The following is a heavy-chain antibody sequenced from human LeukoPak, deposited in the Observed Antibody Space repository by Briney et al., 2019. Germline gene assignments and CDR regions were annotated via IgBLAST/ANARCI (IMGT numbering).Heavy chain of an antibody. CDR3: ARAIAVAGYNDY. J-gene: IGHJ4*02. V-gene: IGHV1-18*01. CDR1: GYTFTSYG. D-gene: IGHD6-19*01. CDR2: ISAYNGNT. Sequence: ASVKVSCKASGYTFTSYGISWVRQAPGQGLEWMGWISAYNGNTNYAQKLQSRVTMTTDTSTSTAYMELRSLRSDDTAVYYCARAIAVAGYNDYWGQGTLVTVSS.